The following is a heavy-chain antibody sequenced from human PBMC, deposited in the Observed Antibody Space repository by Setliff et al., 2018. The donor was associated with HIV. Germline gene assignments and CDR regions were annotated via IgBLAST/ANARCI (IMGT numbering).Heavy chain of an antibody. D-gene: IGHD3-10*01. Sequence: SETLSLTCTLSGGSMSSYYWTWIRQPPGEGLEWIGYVYTSEISNYNSSLRSRVVISLDTSKNQFSLKLGSVTAADTAVYYCARAISTPSYYYHMDVWGTGNPGHRLL. V-gene: IGHV4-4*08. CDR1: GGSMSSYY. CDR3: ARAISTPSYYYHMDV. J-gene: IGHJ6*03. CDR2: VYTSEIS.